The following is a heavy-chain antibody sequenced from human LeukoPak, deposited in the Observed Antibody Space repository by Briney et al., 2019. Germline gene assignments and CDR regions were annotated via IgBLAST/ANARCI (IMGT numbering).Heavy chain of an antibody. Sequence: ASVKVSCKASGYTFTGYYMHWLRQAPGQGLEWMGWINPNSGGTNYAQKFQGRVTMTRDTSISTAYMELSRLRSDDTAVYYCARVATIGSARRYGMDVWGQGTTVTVSS. D-gene: IGHD5-12*01. J-gene: IGHJ6*02. CDR1: GYTFTGYY. V-gene: IGHV1-2*02. CDR2: INPNSGGT. CDR3: ARVATIGSARRYGMDV.